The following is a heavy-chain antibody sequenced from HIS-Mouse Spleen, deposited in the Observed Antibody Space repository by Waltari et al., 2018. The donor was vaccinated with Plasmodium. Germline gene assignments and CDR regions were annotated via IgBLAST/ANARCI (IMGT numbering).Heavy chain of an antibody. CDR3: ARVLGYKAAAGTFVEYFQH. D-gene: IGHD6-13*01. CDR2: INPNSGGT. J-gene: IGHJ1*01. V-gene: IGHV1-2*02. Sequence: QLQLVQSGAEVQKPGASVKVSCKASGNTFTGYYMHWVRQAPGQGLEWMGWINPNSGGTNYAQKFQGRVTMTRDTSISTAYMELSRLRSDDTAVYYCARVLGYKAAAGTFVEYFQHWGQGTLVTVSS. CDR1: GNTFTGYY.